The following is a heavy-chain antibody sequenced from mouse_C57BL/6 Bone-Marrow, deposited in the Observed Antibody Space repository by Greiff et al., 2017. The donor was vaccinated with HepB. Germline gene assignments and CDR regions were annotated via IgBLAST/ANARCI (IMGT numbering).Heavy chain of an antibody. D-gene: IGHD2-5*01. CDR3: ARNFYYSKGYAMDY. J-gene: IGHJ4*01. V-gene: IGHV2-9-1*01. CDR1: GFSLTSYA. CDR2: IWTGGGT. Sequence: VKLKESGPGLVAPSQSLSITCTVSGFSLTSYAISWVRQPPGKGLEWLGVIWTGGGTNYNSALKSRLSISKDNSKSQVFLKMNSLQTDDTARYYCARNFYYSKGYAMDYWGQGTSVTVSS.